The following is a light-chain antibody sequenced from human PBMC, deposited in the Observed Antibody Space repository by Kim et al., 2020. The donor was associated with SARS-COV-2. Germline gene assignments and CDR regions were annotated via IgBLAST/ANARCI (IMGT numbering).Light chain of an antibody. CDR3: QQCNNWPPRT. J-gene: IGKJ1*01. V-gene: IGKV3-15*01. CDR1: QSVSSN. Sequence: SPGERATLSCRASQSVSSNLAWYQQKPGQAPRLLIYDASTRATGIPARFSGSGSGTEFTLTISSLQSEDFAVYYCQQCNNWPPRTFGQGTKVDIK. CDR2: DAS.